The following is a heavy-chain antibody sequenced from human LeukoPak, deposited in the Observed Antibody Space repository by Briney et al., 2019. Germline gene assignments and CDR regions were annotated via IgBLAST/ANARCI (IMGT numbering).Heavy chain of an antibody. CDR2: IYYSGST. CDR1: GGSISSYY. D-gene: IGHD6-13*01. Sequence: SETLSLTCTVSGGSISSYYWSWIRQPPGKGLEWIGYIYYSGSTNYNPSLKSRVTISVDTSKNQFSLKLSSVTAADTAVYYCARDRGYSSSWYGTDYWGQGTLVTVSS. V-gene: IGHV4-59*01. J-gene: IGHJ4*02. CDR3: ARDRGYSSSWYGTDY.